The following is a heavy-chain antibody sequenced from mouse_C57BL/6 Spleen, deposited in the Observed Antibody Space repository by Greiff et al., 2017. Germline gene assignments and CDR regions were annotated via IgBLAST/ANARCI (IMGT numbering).Heavy chain of an antibody. Sequence: QVQLQQSGPELVKPGASVKISCKASGYAFSSSWMNWVKQRPGKGLEWIGRISPGDGDTNYNGKFKGKATLTADTSSSTAYMQLSSLTSEDSAVYFCARGYYSNYQYFDYWGQGTTLTVSS. CDR2: ISPGDGDT. V-gene: IGHV1-82*01. CDR1: GYAFSSSW. J-gene: IGHJ2*01. CDR3: ARGYYSNYQYFDY. D-gene: IGHD2-5*01.